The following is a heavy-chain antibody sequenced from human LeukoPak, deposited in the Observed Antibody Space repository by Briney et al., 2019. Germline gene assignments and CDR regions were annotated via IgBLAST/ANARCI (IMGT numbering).Heavy chain of an antibody. CDR3: ARLMRSDFDY. J-gene: IGHJ4*02. D-gene: IGHD3-16*01. CDR1: GGSISSSSYY. CDR2: IYYSGST. V-gene: IGHV4-39*01. Sequence: SETLSLTCTVSGGSISSSSYYWGWIRQPPGKGLDWIGIIYYSGSTYYHPSLKSRVTISVDTSKNQLSLKLSSVTAADTAVYYCARLMRSDFDYWGQGTLVTVSS.